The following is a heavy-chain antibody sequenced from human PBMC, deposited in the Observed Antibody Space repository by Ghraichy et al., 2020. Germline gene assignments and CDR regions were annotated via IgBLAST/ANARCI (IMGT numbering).Heavy chain of an antibody. CDR3: AKSSVAPAGADSDY. J-gene: IGHJ4*02. CDR1: GFTFSSCA. D-gene: IGHD6-13*01. Sequence: GGSLRLSCAASGFTFSSCAMSWVRQAPGKGLEWVSGISASGGGTYYADSVKGRFTVSRDNSKDTLYLQMNSLRVEDTAVYYWAKSSVAPAGADSDYWGQGTLVTVSS. V-gene: IGHV3-23*01. CDR2: ISASGGGT.